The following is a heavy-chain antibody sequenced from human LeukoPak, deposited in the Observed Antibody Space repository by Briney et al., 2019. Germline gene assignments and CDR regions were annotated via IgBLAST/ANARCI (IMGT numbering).Heavy chain of an antibody. Sequence: SETLPLTCTVSGGSISGDYWSWIRQPAGKGLEWIGRIYTSGNTNYNPSLKSRVTMSVDTSKNQVSLKLSSVTAADTAVYYCARGARYNWNYFDYWGQGTLVTVSS. CDR3: ARGARYNWNYFDY. D-gene: IGHD1-20*01. CDR2: IYTSGNT. CDR1: GGSISGDY. J-gene: IGHJ4*02. V-gene: IGHV4-4*07.